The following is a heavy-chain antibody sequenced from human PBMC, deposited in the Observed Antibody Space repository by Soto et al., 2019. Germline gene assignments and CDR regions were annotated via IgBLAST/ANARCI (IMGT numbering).Heavy chain of an antibody. D-gene: IGHD5-12*01. Sequence: SQTLSLTCAISGDSVSSNTASWNWIRQSPSRGLEWLGRTYFRSKWYNDYAVSVKSRIIINPDTSNNQFSLQLNSVTPEDTAVYFSAKGDNLGPKTGYAFDPWGQGIMVTVSS. CDR1: GDSVSSNTAS. CDR3: AKGDNLGPKTGYAFDP. J-gene: IGHJ5*02. CDR2: TYFRSKWYN. V-gene: IGHV6-1*01.